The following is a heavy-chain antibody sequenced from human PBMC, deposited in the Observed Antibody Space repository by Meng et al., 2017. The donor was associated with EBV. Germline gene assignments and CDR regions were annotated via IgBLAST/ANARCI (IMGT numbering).Heavy chain of an antibody. CDR2: IYYRGSH. D-gene: IGHD4-17*01. CDR3: ARVDGDYLRGYYFDY. CDR1: VASIGSGSNY. V-gene: IGHV4-39*07. J-gene: IGHJ4*02. Sequence: QPSAHVRVKPSEAMSPTGTFHVASIGSGSNYGGWIPNPPGKGLGRIGSIYYRGSHYYSPPLKGRVTISVDTTKTQFSLKLSSVTAADTAVYDCARVDGDYLRGYYFDYWGQGTLVTVSS.